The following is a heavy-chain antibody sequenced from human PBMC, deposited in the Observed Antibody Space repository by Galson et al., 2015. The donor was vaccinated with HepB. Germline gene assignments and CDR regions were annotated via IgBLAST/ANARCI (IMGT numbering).Heavy chain of an antibody. Sequence: SETLSLTCTISSGSISTYCWSWIRQFPGKGLEYIGYISYDGSTNYNPSLKSRVTISLATSKNQFSLSLSSVTTADTAVYYCARDLGAYPDLWGQGALVTVSS. CDR1: SGSISTYC. CDR2: ISYDGST. V-gene: IGHV4-59*01. CDR3: ARDLGAYPDL. J-gene: IGHJ5*02.